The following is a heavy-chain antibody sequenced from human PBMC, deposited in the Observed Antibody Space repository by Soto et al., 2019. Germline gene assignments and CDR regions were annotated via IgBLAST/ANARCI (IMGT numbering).Heavy chain of an antibody. D-gene: IGHD3-22*01. CDR2: IYNDGST. Sequence: GGSLRLSCAVSGFTVSSNYMSWVRQAPGKGLEWVLVIYNDGSTYYADSVKGRFTISRDNSKNTLYLQMNSLRAEDTAVYYCARGGSGYYHYPFDYWGQGTLVTVSS. V-gene: IGHV3-66*01. J-gene: IGHJ4*02. CDR3: ARGGSGYYHYPFDY. CDR1: GFTVSSNY.